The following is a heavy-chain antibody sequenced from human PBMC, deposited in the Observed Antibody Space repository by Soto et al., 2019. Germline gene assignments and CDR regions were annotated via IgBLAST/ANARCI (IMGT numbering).Heavy chain of an antibody. Sequence: GSLRLSCVTSAFSLTSCSMSWVRQTPGKGLEWVSALSRSGGATYYADSVKGRFTISRDTSTNTLYLQMSNLRAEDTAIYYCAKGEMATIRNSFDPWGQGTLVTVSS. CDR2: LSRSGGAT. CDR3: AKGEMATIRNSFDP. J-gene: IGHJ5*02. V-gene: IGHV3-23*01. D-gene: IGHD5-12*01. CDR1: AFSLTSCS.